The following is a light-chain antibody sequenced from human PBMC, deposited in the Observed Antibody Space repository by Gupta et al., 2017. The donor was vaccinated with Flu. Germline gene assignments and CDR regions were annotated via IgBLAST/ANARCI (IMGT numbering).Light chain of an antibody. CDR1: ESVNRNH. CDR2: GTS. CDR3: HHYGTSPYT. Sequence: ESVTPSCRAGESVNRNHLAWYQQKPGQAPRLLMYGTSNRAPGIPDRFSGGGSGTDFTLTINRLEPEDSALFYCHHYGTSPYTFGQGTKLEIK. V-gene: IGKV3-20*01. J-gene: IGKJ2*01.